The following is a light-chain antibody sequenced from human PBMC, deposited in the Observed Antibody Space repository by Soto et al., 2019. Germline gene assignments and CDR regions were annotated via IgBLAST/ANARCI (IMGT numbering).Light chain of an antibody. CDR3: QQGGT. Sequence: EIVLTQSPATLSLSPGERATLSCRASQSVSSYLAWYQQKPGQAPRLLIYDASNRATGIPARFSGSGSGTDFTLTISSLEPEDFAVYYCQQGGTFGKGTKLEIE. V-gene: IGKV3-11*01. CDR1: QSVSSY. J-gene: IGKJ2*01. CDR2: DAS.